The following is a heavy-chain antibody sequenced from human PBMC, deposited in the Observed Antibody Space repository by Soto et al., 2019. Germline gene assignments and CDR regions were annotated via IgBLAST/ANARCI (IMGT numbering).Heavy chain of an antibody. CDR1: GFTFSSYA. Sequence: SLRLSCAASGFTFSSYAMSWVRQAPGKGLEWVSAISVSGGSTYYADSVKGRFTISRDNSRNTLFLQMNSLRAEDTAVYYCAKGGAWLQFDYWGQGTLVTVSS. D-gene: IGHD5-12*01. CDR3: AKGGAWLQFDY. J-gene: IGHJ4*02. V-gene: IGHV3-23*01. CDR2: ISVSGGST.